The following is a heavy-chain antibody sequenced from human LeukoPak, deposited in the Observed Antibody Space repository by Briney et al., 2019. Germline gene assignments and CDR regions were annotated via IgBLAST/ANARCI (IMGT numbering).Heavy chain of an antibody. CDR2: ISYDGSSM. J-gene: IGHJ4*02. D-gene: IGHD2-2*02. CDR3: AKDRSSHYTCDY. Sequence: GGSLRLSCAASGFTFSTYGMHWVRQAPGKGLEWVAVISYDGSSMYYADSVKGRFAISRDNSKNTLYLQMNSLRAEDTAVYYCAKDRSSHYTCDYWGQGTLVTVSS. V-gene: IGHV3-30*18. CDR1: GFTFSTYG.